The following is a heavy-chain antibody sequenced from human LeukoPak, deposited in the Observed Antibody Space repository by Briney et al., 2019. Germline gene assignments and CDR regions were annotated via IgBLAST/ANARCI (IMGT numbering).Heavy chain of an antibody. Sequence: GGSLRLPCAASRFTFSSYGMHWVRQAPGKGLEWVAFIRYDGSNKYYADSVKGRFTISRDNSKNTLYLQMNSLRAEDTAVYYCAKHYDSSGYHAEYFQHWGQGTLVTVSS. D-gene: IGHD3-22*01. CDR2: IRYDGSNK. CDR1: RFTFSSYG. V-gene: IGHV3-30*02. J-gene: IGHJ1*01. CDR3: AKHYDSSGYHAEYFQH.